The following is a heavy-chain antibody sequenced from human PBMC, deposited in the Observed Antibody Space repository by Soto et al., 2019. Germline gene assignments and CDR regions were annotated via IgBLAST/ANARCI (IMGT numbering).Heavy chain of an antibody. CDR2: IKSKTDGGTT. CDR3: TTFPIAVAGTFGY. D-gene: IGHD6-19*01. J-gene: IGHJ4*01. Sequence: GGSLRLSCAASGFTFSNSWMSWVRQAPGKGLEWVGRIKSKTDGGTTDYAAPVKCRFTISRDDSKNTLYLQMKRLNTVVLAVYYSTTFPIAVAGTFGYWGQGTKVNVSS. CDR1: GFTFSNSW. V-gene: IGHV3-15*01.